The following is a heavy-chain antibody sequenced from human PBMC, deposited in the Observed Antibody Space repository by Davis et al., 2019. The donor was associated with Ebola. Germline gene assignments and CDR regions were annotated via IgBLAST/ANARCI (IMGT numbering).Heavy chain of an antibody. CDR1: GFTFSSYS. V-gene: IGHV3-21*01. Sequence: GESLKISCAASGFTFSSYSMNWVRQAPGKGLEWVSSISSSSSYIYYADSVKGRFTISRDNAKNSLYLQMNSLRDEDTAVYYCARGEVEYYYDSSGYSALYYFDYWGQGTLVTVSS. D-gene: IGHD3-22*01. J-gene: IGHJ4*02. CDR3: ARGEVEYYYDSSGYSALYYFDY. CDR2: ISSSSSYI.